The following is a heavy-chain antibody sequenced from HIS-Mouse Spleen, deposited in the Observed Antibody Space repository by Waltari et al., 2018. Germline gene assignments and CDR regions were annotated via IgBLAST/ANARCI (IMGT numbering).Heavy chain of an antibody. D-gene: IGHD1-26*01. CDR3: AKDMMSGSYFTDAFDI. CDR2: ISWNSGII. Sequence: EFLEWVSGISWNSGIIGCADSVKGRFTISRDNAKNSLYLQMNSLRAEDTALYYCAKDMMSGSYFTDAFDIWGQGTMVTVSS. V-gene: IGHV3-9*01. J-gene: IGHJ3*02.